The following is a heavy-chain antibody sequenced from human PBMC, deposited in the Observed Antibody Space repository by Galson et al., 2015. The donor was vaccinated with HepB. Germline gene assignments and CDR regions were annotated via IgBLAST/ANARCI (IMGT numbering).Heavy chain of an antibody. CDR3: ARSYYRNDWYFDL. V-gene: IGHV1-2*06. Sequence: SVKVSCKASGYIFSGYYMHWVRQAPGQGLEWMGRNNPNTGGTNYAQKFQGRVTMTRDTSIRTAYMELSRLRSDDTAIYFCARSYYRNDWYFDLWGRGTLVTVSS. CDR1: GYIFSGYY. D-gene: IGHD1-26*01. J-gene: IGHJ2*01. CDR2: NNPNTGGT.